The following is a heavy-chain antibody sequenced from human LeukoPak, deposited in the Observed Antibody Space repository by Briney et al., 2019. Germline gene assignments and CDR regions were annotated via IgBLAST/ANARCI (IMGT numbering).Heavy chain of an antibody. CDR1: GYTFTSNY. CDR2: IYSRDGST. Sequence: ASVKVSCKASGYTFTSNYIHWVRQAPGQGLEWMGMIYSRDGSTSYAQKFQGRVTITADESTSTAYMELSSLRSEDTAVYYCASKTQDDYYYYGMDVWGQGTTVTVSS. J-gene: IGHJ6*02. V-gene: IGHV1-46*01. CDR3: ASKTQDDYYYYGMDV.